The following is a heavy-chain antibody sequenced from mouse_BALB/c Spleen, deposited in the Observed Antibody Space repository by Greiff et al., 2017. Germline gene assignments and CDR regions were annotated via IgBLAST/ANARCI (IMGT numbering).Heavy chain of an antibody. CDR1: GFAFSSYD. V-gene: IGHV5-12-1*01. CDR2: ISSGGGST. CDR3: ARQGTYYDYDKDEAMDY. Sequence: VQLKESGGGLVKPGGSLKLSCAASGFAFSSYDMSWVRQTPEKRLEWVAYISSGGGSTYYPDTVKGRFTISRDNAKNTLYLQMSSLKSEDTAMYYCARQGTYYDYDKDEAMDYWGQGTSVTVSS. D-gene: IGHD2-4*01. J-gene: IGHJ4*01.